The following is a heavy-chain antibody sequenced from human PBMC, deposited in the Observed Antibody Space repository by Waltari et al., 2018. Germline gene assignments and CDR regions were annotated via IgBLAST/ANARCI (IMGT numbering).Heavy chain of an antibody. Sequence: QVQLVQSGAEVKKPGASVKVSCKASGYTFTSYARHWVRQPPGQRLEWMGVSNAGKGHTKYAQKFQGRVAITRDTSASTAYMELSSLRAEDTSVYYCAGDTATVTTGDYWGQGTLVTVSS. CDR1: GYTFTSYA. V-gene: IGHV1-3*01. CDR3: AGDTATVTTGDY. J-gene: IGHJ4*02. D-gene: IGHD4-17*01. CDR2: SNAGKGHT.